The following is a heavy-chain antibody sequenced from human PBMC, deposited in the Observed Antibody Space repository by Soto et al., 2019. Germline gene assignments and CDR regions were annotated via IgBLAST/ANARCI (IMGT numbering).Heavy chain of an antibody. CDR2: ISGSGGST. CDR1: GFTFSSYA. J-gene: IGHJ4*02. CDR3: AKTRSVEMATIPTYYFDY. D-gene: IGHD5-12*01. V-gene: IGHV3-23*01. Sequence: GGSLRLSCAASGFTFSSYAMSWVRQAPGKGLEWVSAISGSGGSTYYADSVKGRFTISRDNSKNTLYLQMNSLRAEDTAVYYCAKTRSVEMATIPTYYFDYWGQGTLVTVSS.